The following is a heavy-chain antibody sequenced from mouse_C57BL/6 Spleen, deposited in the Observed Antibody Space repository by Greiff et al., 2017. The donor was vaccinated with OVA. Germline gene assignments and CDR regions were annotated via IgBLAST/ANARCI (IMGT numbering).Heavy chain of an antibody. CDR3: TLTVVATPFAY. Sequence: QVHVKQSGAELVRPGASVTLSCKASGYTFTDYEMHWVKQTPVHGLEWIGAIDPETGGTAYNQKFKGKAILTADKSSSTAYMELRSLTSEDSAGYYCTLTVVATPFAYWGQGTLVTVSA. CDR2: IDPETGGT. V-gene: IGHV1-15*01. J-gene: IGHJ3*01. D-gene: IGHD1-1*01. CDR1: GYTFTDYE.